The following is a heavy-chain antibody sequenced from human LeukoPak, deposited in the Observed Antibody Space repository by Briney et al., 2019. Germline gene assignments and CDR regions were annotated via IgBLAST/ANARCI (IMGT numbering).Heavy chain of an antibody. V-gene: IGHV4-59*08. Sequence: PSETLSLTCTVSGVSISNHYSSWIRQPPGKGLEWIGYIYYTGNTNYNPSLKSRVTISEDTSKNQFSLKLSSVTAADTAVYYCARPSGYGPYYFDYWGQGTLVTVSS. CDR3: ARPSGYGPYYFDY. D-gene: IGHD5-12*01. J-gene: IGHJ4*02. CDR1: GVSISNHY. CDR2: IYYTGNT.